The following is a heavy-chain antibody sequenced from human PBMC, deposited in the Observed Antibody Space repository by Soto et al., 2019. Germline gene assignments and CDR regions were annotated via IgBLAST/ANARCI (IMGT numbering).Heavy chain of an antibody. Sequence: PGGSLRLSCAASGFTVGNNYMAWVRQVPGKGLEWVSLIYSGGTTYYPDSVKDRFTISRDNSKNTLYLQMNSLSAGDTAVYYCASLSVTTYPADYWGQGTLVTVSS. CDR2: IYSGGTT. CDR1: GFTVGNNY. D-gene: IGHD4-17*01. CDR3: ASLSVTTYPADY. J-gene: IGHJ4*02. V-gene: IGHV3-66*01.